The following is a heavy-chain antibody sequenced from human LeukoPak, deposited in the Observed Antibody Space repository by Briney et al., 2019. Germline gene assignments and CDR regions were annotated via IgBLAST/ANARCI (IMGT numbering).Heavy chain of an antibody. CDR2: MYYTGST. CDR1: GGSISTYY. D-gene: IGHD6-19*01. J-gene: IGHJ4*02. V-gene: IGHV4-59*01. CDR3: ARETSYRSGLSLFDY. Sequence: SETLSLTCTLSGGSISTYYWSWLRQPPGKGLEWIGYMYYTGSTKYNPSLKSRVTISVDTSKNQFSLKLSSVTAADTAVYYCARETSYRSGLSLFDYWGQGTLVTVS.